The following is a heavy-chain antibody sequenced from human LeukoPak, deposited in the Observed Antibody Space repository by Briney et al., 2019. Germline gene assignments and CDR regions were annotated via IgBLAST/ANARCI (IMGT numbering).Heavy chain of an antibody. J-gene: IGHJ4*02. CDR3: ARDSDGAYDLVDY. Sequence: PSETLSLTCAVSGYSITSGYYWGWIRQPPGKGLEWIGSVYHSGSTYYNPSLKSRVTMSVDTSKNQFSLKLNSVTAADTAVYYCARDSDGAYDLVDYWGQGTLVTVSS. V-gene: IGHV4-38-2*02. CDR2: VYHSGST. D-gene: IGHD4-17*01. CDR1: GYSITSGYY.